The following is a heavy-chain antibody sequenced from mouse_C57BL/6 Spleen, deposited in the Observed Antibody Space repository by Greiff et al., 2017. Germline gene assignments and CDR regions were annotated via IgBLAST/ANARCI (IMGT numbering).Heavy chain of an antibody. V-gene: IGHV1-69*01. CDR3: ARWVRLDYYGNYPPFAY. CDR2: IDPSDSYT. D-gene: IGHD2-1*01. CDR1: GYTFTSYW. Sequence: QVQLQQPGAELVMPGASVKLSCKASGYTFTSYWMHWVKQRPGQGLEWIGEIDPSDSYTNYNQKFKGKSTLTVDKSSSTAYMQLSSLTSEDSAVYYCARWVRLDYYGNYPPFAYWGQGTLVTVSA. J-gene: IGHJ3*01.